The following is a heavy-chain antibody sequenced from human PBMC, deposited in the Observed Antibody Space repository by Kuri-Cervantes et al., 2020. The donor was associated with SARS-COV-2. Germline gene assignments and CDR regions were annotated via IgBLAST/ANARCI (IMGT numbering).Heavy chain of an antibody. J-gene: IGHJ4*02. D-gene: IGHD1-26*01. CDR1: GFTFSSYG. Sequence: GESPKISFSASGFTFSSYGMHWVRQAPGKGLEWVAFIRYDGSNKYYADSVKGRFTISRDNSKNTLYLQMNSLRAEDTAVYYCAKFRYSGSYYDFDYWGQGTLVTVSS. CDR2: IRYDGSNK. V-gene: IGHV3-30*02. CDR3: AKFRYSGSYYDFDY.